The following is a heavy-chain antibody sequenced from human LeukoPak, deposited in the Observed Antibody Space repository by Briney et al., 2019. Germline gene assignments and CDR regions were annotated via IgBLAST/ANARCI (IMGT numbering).Heavy chain of an antibody. V-gene: IGHV1-2*04. J-gene: IGHJ4*02. D-gene: IGHD3-3*01. CDR1: GYTFTGYY. CDR2: INPNSGGT. CDR3: ARGDIWSGYPAHFDY. Sequence: ASVTVSCTASGYTFTGYYMHWVRQAPGQGLEWMGWINPNSGGTNYAQKFQGWVTMTRDTSISTAYMELSRLRSDDTAVYYCARGDIWSGYPAHFDYWGQGTLVTVSS.